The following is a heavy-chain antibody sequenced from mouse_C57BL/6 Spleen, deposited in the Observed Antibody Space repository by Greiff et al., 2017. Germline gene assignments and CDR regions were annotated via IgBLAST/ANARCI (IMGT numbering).Heavy chain of an antibody. V-gene: IGHV3-1*01. CDR3: AREVYYYGSSYWYFDV. D-gene: IGHD1-1*01. CDR1: GYSITSGYD. J-gene: IGHJ1*03. CDR2: ISYSGST. Sequence: ESGPGMVKPSQSLSLTCTVTGYSITSGYDWHWIRHFPGNKLEWMGYISYSGSTNYNPSLKSRISITHDTSKNHFFLKLNSVTTEDTATYYCAREVYYYGSSYWYFDVWGTGTTVTVSS.